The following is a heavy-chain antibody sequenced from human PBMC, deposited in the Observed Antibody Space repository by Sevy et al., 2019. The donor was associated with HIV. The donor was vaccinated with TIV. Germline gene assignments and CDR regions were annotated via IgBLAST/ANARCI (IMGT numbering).Heavy chain of an antibody. V-gene: IGHV3-15*01. CDR2: IKSKTDGGTT. CDR3: TTDPDYGYYYYGMDV. CDR1: GFTFSNAW. J-gene: IGHJ6*02. Sequence: GGSLRLSCAASGFTFSNAWMSWVRQAPGKGLEWVGRIKSKTDGGTTDYAAPVKGRFTITRDDSKNTRYLQMNSLKTEDTAVYYCTTDPDYGYYYYGMDVWGQGTTVTVSS. D-gene: IGHD4-17*01.